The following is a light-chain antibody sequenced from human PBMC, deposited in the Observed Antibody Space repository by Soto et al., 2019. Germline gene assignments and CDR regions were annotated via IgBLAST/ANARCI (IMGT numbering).Light chain of an antibody. CDR1: QSLNSW. J-gene: IGKJ1*01. CDR3: QHYIGYSGM. Sequence: DIQMTQSPSTLSASVGDRVTITCRASQSLNSWLAWYQHKPGKAPKLLIHKASILASGVPSRFSGSDSGAEFTLTISSLQPDDFATYSCQHYIGYSGMFGQGTKVDI. CDR2: KAS. V-gene: IGKV1-5*03.